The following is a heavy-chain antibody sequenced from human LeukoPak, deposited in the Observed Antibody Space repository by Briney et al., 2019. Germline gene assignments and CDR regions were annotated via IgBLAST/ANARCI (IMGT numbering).Heavy chain of an antibody. CDR2: ISGSGGST. D-gene: IGHD3-3*01. V-gene: IGHV3-23*01. Sequence: SGGSLRPSCAASGFTFSSHAMSWVRQAPGKGLEWVSAISGSGGSTYYADSVKGRFTISRDNSKNTLYLQMNSLRAEDTAVYHCAKNYDFWSGYSKYYYYYMDVWGKGTTVTVSS. J-gene: IGHJ6*03. CDR1: GFTFSSHA. CDR3: AKNYDFWSGYSKYYYYYMDV.